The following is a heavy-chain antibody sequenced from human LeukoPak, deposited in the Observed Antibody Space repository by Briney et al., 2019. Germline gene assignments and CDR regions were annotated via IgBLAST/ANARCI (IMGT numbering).Heavy chain of an antibody. CDR1: GYTFTSYD. J-gene: IGHJ4*02. V-gene: IGHV1-8*01. CDR3: ARGLTVTTRPAGY. CDR2: MNPNSGDT. Sequence: GASVKVSCKASGYTFTSYDVNWVRQATGQGLEWMGWMNPNSGDTAYAQKFQGRVTMTRDTSISTAYMEQSSLRSEDTAVYYCARGLTVTTRPAGYWGQGTLVTVSS. D-gene: IGHD4-11*01.